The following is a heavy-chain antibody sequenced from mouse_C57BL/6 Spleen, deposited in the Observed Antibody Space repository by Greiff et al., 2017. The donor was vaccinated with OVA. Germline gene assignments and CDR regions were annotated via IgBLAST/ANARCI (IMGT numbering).Heavy chain of an antibody. CDR2: IYPRSGNT. D-gene: IGHD3-2*02. J-gene: IGHJ2*01. CDR1: GYTFTSYG. V-gene: IGHV1-81*01. CDR3: ASPLDSSGSYDY. Sequence: VQLVESGAELARPGASVKLSCKASGYTFTSYGISWVKQRTGQGLEWIGEIYPRSGNTYYNEKFKGKATLTADKSSSTAYMELRSLTSEDSAVYFCASPLDSSGSYDYWGQGTTLTVSS.